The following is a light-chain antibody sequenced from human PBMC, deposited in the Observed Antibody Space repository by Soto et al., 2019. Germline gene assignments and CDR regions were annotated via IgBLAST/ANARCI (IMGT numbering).Light chain of an antibody. V-gene: IGLV2-14*03. CDR3: SSYTSSSTYV. Sequence: QSALTQPASVSGSPGQSITISCTGTSSDVGGYNYVSWYQQHPGKAPKLLICDVSTRPAGISNRFSGSKSGNTASLTISGLQAEDEADYYCSSYTSSSTYVFGNGTKVTVL. J-gene: IGLJ1*01. CDR2: DVS. CDR1: SSDVGGYNY.